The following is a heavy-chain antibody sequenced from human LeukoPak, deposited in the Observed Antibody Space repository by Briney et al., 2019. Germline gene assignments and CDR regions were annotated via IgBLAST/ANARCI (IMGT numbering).Heavy chain of an antibody. D-gene: IGHD2-15*01. V-gene: IGHV4-59*08. CDR2: IYYSGST. CDR3: ANADRYCSSGSCPVPDAFDF. Sequence: SETLSHTCTVSGGSISSYYWSWIRQPPGKGLEWIGYIYYSGSTNYNPSLKSRVTISVDTSKNQFSLKLSSVTAADTAVYYCANADRYCSSGSCPVPDAFDFWGQGTMVAVSS. CDR1: GGSISSYY. J-gene: IGHJ3*01.